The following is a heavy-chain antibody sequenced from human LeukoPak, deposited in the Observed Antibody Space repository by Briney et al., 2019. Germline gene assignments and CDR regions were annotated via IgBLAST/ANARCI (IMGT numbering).Heavy chain of an antibody. V-gene: IGHV3-53*01. Sequence: GGSLRLSCAASGFTVSSNYMSWVRQAPGKGLEWVSVIYSGGSTYCADSVKGRFTISRDNSKNTLYLQMNSLRAEDTAVYYCARETDYGDYEAFDPWGQGTLVTVSS. J-gene: IGHJ5*02. D-gene: IGHD4-17*01. CDR3: ARETDYGDYEAFDP. CDR2: IYSGGST. CDR1: GFTVSSNY.